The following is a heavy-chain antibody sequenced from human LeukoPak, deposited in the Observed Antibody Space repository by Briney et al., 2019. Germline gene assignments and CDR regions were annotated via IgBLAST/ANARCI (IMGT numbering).Heavy chain of an antibody. CDR3: SSTFGSGSYLHS. J-gene: IGHJ5*02. V-gene: IGHV3-30-3*01. CDR2: ISFDGIKK. D-gene: IGHD3-10*01. CDR1: GFTINNYA. Sequence: TGGSLRLSCAASGFTINNYAMHWVRQAPGKGLEWVAVISFDGIKKYYADSVKGRFIISRDNARRSLYLQMNSLRPEDTAFYYCSSTFGSGSYLHSWGQGTLVTVSS.